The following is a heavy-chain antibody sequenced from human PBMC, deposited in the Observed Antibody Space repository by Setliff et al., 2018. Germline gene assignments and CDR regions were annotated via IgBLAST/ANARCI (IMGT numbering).Heavy chain of an antibody. CDR3: ARDHAYGSRFYYY. CDR1: GFTFSRYW. Sequence: GGSLRLSCAASGFTFSRYWMSWVRQAPGKGLEWVANIKQDGSEKYYVDSVKGRFTISRDNAKNSLYLQMNSLRAEDTAVYYCARDHAYGSRFYYYWGQGTLVTVSS. D-gene: IGHD3-10*01. J-gene: IGHJ4*02. CDR2: IKQDGSEK. V-gene: IGHV3-7*01.